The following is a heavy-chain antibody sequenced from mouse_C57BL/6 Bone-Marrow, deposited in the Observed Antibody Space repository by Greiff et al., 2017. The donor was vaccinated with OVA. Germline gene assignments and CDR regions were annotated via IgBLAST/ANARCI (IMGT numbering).Heavy chain of an antibody. V-gene: IGHV5-4*03. Sequence: EVKLMESGGGLVKPGGSLKLSCAASGFTFSSYAMSWVRQTPEKRLEWVATISDGGSYTYYPDNVKGRFTLSRDNAKNNLYLQRSHLKSENTAMYYCASYYSNPRRPLDYWGQGTTLTVSS. D-gene: IGHD2-5*01. CDR1: GFTFSSYA. CDR2: ISDGGSYT. J-gene: IGHJ2*01. CDR3: ASYYSNPRRPLDY.